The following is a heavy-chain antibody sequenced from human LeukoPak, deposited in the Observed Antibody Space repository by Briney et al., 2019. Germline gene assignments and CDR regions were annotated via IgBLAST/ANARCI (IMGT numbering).Heavy chain of an antibody. CDR1: GYSFTSNY. D-gene: IGHD3-16*02. V-gene: IGHV1-46*01. J-gene: IGHJ4*02. CDR2: IYPRDGST. CDR3: ATAMITFGGVIVQTFDY. Sequence: GASVKVSCKASGYSFTSNYIHWVRQAPGQGLEWMGMIYPRDGSTSYAQKFQGRVTMTEDTSTDTAYMELSSLRSEDTAVYYCATAMITFGGVIVQTFDYWGQGTLVTVSS.